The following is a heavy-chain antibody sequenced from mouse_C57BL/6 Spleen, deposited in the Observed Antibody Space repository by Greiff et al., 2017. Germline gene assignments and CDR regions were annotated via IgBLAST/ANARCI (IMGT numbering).Heavy chain of an antibody. CDR2: IDPENGDT. CDR1: GFNIKDDY. V-gene: IGHV14-4*01. J-gene: IGHJ2*01. CDR3: TRTEDFDY. Sequence: EVQLQESGAELVRPGASVKLSCTASGFNIKDDYMHWVKQRPEQGLEWIGWIDPENGDTEYASKFQGKATITADTSSNTAYLQLSSLTSEDTAVYYCTRTEDFDYWGQGTTLTVSS. D-gene: IGHD5-1*01.